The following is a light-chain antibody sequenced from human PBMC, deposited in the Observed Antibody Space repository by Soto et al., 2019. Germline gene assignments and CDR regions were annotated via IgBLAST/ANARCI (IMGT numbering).Light chain of an antibody. V-gene: IGLV1-44*01. J-gene: IGLJ1*01. CDR2: SNN. CDR1: TFNVGSNT. Sequence: QSVLTQPPSASGTPGQRVTISCSGSTFNVGSNTVNWYQQFPGTAPKLLMYSNNQRPSGVPDRLSGSKSGTSASLATSGLQSEDEADYYCAAWDDSLNGYVFGTGTKVTVL. CDR3: AAWDDSLNGYV.